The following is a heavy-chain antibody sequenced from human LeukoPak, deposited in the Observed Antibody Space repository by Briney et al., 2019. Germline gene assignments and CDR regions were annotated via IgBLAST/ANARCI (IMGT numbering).Heavy chain of an antibody. CDR2: IKQGGSET. J-gene: IGHJ4*02. Sequence: GGSLRLSCAASRFTLSNYWMSWVRQAPGKGLEWVANIKQGGSETDYVDSVKGRFTISRDNAKNSLSLQMNSLRAEDTAVYYCARQRGSGCLDYWGQGTLVTVSS. CDR1: RFTLSNYW. V-gene: IGHV3-7*01. CDR3: ARQRGSGCLDY. D-gene: IGHD6-19*01.